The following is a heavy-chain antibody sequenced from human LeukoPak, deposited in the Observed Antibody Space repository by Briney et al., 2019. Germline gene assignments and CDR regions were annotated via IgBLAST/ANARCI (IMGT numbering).Heavy chain of an antibody. Sequence: GGSLRLSCAASGFSFSCYAMSLLRQAPGKGLEWGSAITGSGGSTYYADSVKGRFSISRDNSTNTLYLQMNRLRGEDTAVYYCAKDGEFWSGYYTNWFGPWGQGTRVTVPS. D-gene: IGHD3-3*01. CDR2: ITGSGGST. CDR1: GFSFSCYA. J-gene: IGHJ5*02. V-gene: IGHV3-23*01. CDR3: AKDGEFWSGYYTNWFGP.